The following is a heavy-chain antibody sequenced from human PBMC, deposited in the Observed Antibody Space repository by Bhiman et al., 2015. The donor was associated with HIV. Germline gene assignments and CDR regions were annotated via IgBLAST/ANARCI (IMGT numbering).Heavy chain of an antibody. Sequence: EVQLVESGGAVVQPRGSLRLSCAASGFTFSSDEMNWVRQAPGKGLEWVSYISSSGSTIYYADSVKGRFTISRDNAKNSLYLQMNSLRAEDTAVYYCARDRGYSYALNYMDVWGQGTTVTVSS. D-gene: IGHD5-18*01. J-gene: IGHJ6*02. V-gene: IGHV3-48*03. CDR1: GFTFSSDE. CDR3: ARDRGYSYALNYMDV. CDR2: ISSSGSTI.